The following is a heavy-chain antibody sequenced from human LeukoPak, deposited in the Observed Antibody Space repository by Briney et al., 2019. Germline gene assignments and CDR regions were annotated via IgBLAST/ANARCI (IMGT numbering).Heavy chain of an antibody. J-gene: IGHJ4*02. Sequence: GGSLRLSCAASGFTFSSYGMHWVRQAPGKGLEWVAVISYDGSNKCYADSVKGRFTISRDNSKNTLYLQMNSLRAEDTAVYYCAKSRCSTSCYGIDYFDYWGQGTLVTVSS. D-gene: IGHD2-2*01. CDR3: AKSRCSTSCYGIDYFDY. V-gene: IGHV3-30*18. CDR2: ISYDGSNK. CDR1: GFTFSSYG.